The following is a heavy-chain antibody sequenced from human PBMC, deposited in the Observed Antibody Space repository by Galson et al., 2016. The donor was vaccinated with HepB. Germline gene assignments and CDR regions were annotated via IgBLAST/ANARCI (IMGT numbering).Heavy chain of an antibody. J-gene: IGHJ6*02. CDR1: GFAFSSSG. D-gene: IGHD3-10*01. Sequence: SLRLSCAASGFAFSSSGINWVRQAPGKGLQWISYISTTIRTIYYADSVMGRFTISRDNAKNSVYLQMNSLRDDDTAVYYCARDRGWFGEPDFIYAMDVWGQGTTVTVSS. CDR2: ISTTIRTI. CDR3: ARDRGWFGEPDFIYAMDV. V-gene: IGHV3-48*02.